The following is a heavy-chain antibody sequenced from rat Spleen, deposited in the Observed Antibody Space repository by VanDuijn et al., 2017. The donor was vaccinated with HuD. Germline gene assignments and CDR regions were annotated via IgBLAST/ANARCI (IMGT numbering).Heavy chain of an antibody. CDR3: ASAGYLRDWYFDF. CDR2: ISYDGSDT. V-gene: IGHV5-29*01. J-gene: IGHJ1*01. CDR1: GFTFTDFY. D-gene: IGHD2-2*01. Sequence: EVQLVESDGGLVQPGRSLKLSCAASGFTFTDFYMAWVRQAPTKGLEWVATISYDGSDTYYRDSVKGRFSISRDDAKSTLYLQMDSLRSEDTATYHCASAGYLRDWYFDFWGPGAMVTVSS.